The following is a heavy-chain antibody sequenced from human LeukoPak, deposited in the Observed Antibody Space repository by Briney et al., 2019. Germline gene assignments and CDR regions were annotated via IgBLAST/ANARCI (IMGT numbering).Heavy chain of an antibody. CDR3: ARITPAGRQLDY. Sequence: SGPALVNPTHTLTLTCTFSGFSLSTSGMCVSWIRQPPGKALEWLARIDWDDDKYYSTSLKTSLTISKDTSKYQVVLTMTNMDPVDTATYYCARITPAGRQLDYWGQGTLVTVSS. CDR1: GFSLSTSGMC. CDR2: IDWDDDK. V-gene: IGHV2-70*11. J-gene: IGHJ4*02. D-gene: IGHD6-13*01.